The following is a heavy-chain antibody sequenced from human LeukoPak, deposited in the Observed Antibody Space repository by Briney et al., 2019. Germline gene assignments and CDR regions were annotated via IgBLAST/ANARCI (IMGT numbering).Heavy chain of an antibody. D-gene: IGHD4-11*01. J-gene: IGHJ6*03. CDR2: IKQDGSEK. CDR3: ARGGYSNRPYYYYYMDV. CDR1: GFTFSSYW. V-gene: IGHV3-7*01. Sequence: GGPLRLSCAASGFTFSSYWMSWVRQAPGKGLEWVAHIKQDGSEKYYVDSVKGRFTISRDNAKNSLYLQMNSLRAEDTAVYYCARGGYSNRPYYYYYMDVWGKGTTVTVSS.